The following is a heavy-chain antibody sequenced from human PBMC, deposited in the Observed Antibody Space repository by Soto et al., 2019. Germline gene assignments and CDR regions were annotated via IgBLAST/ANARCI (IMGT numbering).Heavy chain of an antibody. J-gene: IGHJ6*02. CDR2: ISYDGINR. V-gene: IGHV3-30*18. CDR3: AKEGHYVFGGVFYPPRGYYYGRAV. CDR1: GFTFSSYG. Sequence: PGGSLRLSCAASGFTFSSYGMHWVRQAPGKGLEWVAVISYDGINRYYVDSVKGRFTISRDNSKNTLYLQMNSLRAEDTAVYYWAKEGHYVFGGVFYPPRGYYYGRAVWGQGPTDTVSS. D-gene: IGHD3-3*01.